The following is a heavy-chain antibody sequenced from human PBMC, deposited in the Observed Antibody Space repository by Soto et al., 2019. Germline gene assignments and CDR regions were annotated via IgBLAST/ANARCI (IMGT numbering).Heavy chain of an antibody. Sequence: QITLKESGPTLVKPTQTLTLTCTFSGFSLSTSGVGVGWIRQPPGKALEWLALIYWNDDKHYSPSLKSRRTITKDTSKNQVILTMTNMDPVDTATYYCAHRVTYYYDSSGYYWFDPWGQGTLVTVSS. V-gene: IGHV2-5*01. CDR3: AHRVTYYYDSSGYYWFDP. CDR1: GFSLSTSGVG. J-gene: IGHJ5*02. CDR2: IYWNDDK. D-gene: IGHD3-22*01.